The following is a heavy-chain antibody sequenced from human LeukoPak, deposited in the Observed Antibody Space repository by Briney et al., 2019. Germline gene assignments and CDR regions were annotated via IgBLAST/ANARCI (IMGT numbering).Heavy chain of an antibody. D-gene: IGHD6-19*01. J-gene: IGHJ4*02. V-gene: IGHV5-51*01. CDR3: ARQERYSSGWKLFDY. Sequence: GESLKISCKGSGYSFTSYWIGWVRQMPGKGLEWMGIIYPGDSDTRYSPSFQGQVTISADKSISTAYLQWSSLKASDTAMYYCARQERYSSGWKLFDYWGQGTLVTVSS. CDR2: IYPGDSDT. CDR1: GYSFTSYW.